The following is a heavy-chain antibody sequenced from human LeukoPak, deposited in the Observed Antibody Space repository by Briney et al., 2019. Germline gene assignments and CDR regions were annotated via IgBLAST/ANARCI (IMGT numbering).Heavy chain of an antibody. CDR2: IWYDGSNK. V-gene: IGHV3-33*01. D-gene: IGHD4-17*01. Sequence: GGSLRLSCAASGFTFSSYGMHWVRQAPGKGLEWVAVIWYDGSNKYYADSVKGRFAISRDNSKNTLYLQMNSLRAEDTAVYYCARDRNGNYGRWGFDYWGQGTLVTVSS. CDR1: GFTFSSYG. J-gene: IGHJ4*02. CDR3: ARDRNGNYGRWGFDY.